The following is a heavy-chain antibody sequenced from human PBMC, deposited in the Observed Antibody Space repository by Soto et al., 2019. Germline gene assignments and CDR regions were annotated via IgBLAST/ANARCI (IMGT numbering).Heavy chain of an antibody. J-gene: IGHJ4*02. CDR3: ARGGGFCGADCYKGGIDY. D-gene: IGHD2-21*02. Sequence: GWSLRLSCASSVFTFSPYTMHWVRQTPGKGLEWVAVISYDGNDKYYADSVRGRFTISRDNSKSTLYLLMSSLRAEDTSLYYCARGGGFCGADCYKGGIDYWGQGTLVTVSS. V-gene: IGHV3-30-3*01. CDR2: ISYDGNDK. CDR1: VFTFSPYT.